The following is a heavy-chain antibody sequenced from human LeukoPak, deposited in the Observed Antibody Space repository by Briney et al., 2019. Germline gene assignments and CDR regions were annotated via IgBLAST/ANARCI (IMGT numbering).Heavy chain of an antibody. CDR3: ARVEVGYYYYMDV. Sequence: SGGSLRLSCAASGFTSSSYWMHWVRQAPGKGLVWVSRINSDGSSTSYADSVKGRFTISRDNAKNTLYLQMNSLRAEDTAVYYCARVEVGYYYYMDVWGKGTTVTVSS. J-gene: IGHJ6*03. CDR2: INSDGSST. CDR1: GFTSSSYW. V-gene: IGHV3-74*01. D-gene: IGHD1-1*01.